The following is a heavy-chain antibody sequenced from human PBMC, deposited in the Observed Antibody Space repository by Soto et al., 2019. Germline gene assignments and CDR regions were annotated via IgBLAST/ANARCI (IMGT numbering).Heavy chain of an antibody. V-gene: IGHV3-30*18. Sequence: QVQLVESGGGVVQPGRSLRLSCAASGFTFSNYGMHWVRQAPGKGLEWVAVISYDGSNKYYADSVKGRFTISRDNSKSTLYLQMSSLRAEDTAVFYCAKDRLSGSYVHYYYGMDVWGQGTTVTVSS. D-gene: IGHD1-26*01. CDR2: ISYDGSNK. CDR3: AKDRLSGSYVHYYYGMDV. CDR1: GFTFSNYG. J-gene: IGHJ6*02.